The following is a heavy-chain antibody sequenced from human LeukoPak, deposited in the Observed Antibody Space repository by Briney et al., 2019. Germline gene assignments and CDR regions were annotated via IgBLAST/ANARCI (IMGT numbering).Heavy chain of an antibody. D-gene: IGHD2-15*01. J-gene: IGHJ4*02. CDR2: TYYRSKWYN. Sequence: SQTLSLTCAISGDSVSSNSAAWNWIRQSPSRGLEWLGRTYYRSKWYNDYAVSVKGRITINPDTSKNQFSLQLNSVTPEDTAVYYCAREGYCSGGSCYVVDYWGQGTLVTVSS. CDR1: GDSVSSNSAA. V-gene: IGHV6-1*01. CDR3: AREGYCSGGSCYVVDY.